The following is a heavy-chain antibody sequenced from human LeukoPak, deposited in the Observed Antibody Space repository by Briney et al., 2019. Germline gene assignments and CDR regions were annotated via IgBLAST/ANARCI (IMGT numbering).Heavy chain of an antibody. J-gene: IGHJ4*02. CDR1: GYTFTGYY. CDR2: INPNSGGT. Sequence: ASVKVSCKASGYTFTGYYMHWVRQAPGQGLEWMGWINPNSGGTNYAQKFQGRVTMTRDTSISTAYMELSRLRSDDTAVYYCARGVTIAAAGVSPFDYWGQGTLVTVSS. V-gene: IGHV1-2*02. CDR3: ARGVTIAAAGVSPFDY. D-gene: IGHD6-13*01.